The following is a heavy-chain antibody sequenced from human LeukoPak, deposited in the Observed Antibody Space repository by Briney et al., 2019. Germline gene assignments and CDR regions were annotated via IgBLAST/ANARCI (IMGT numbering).Heavy chain of an antibody. Sequence: PGGTLRLSCAASGFTFSNYNMNWVRQPPGKGLQWVSYISSSINIIYYPDSLKGRFTISNNHANNSPFLQINSLRAEETAVYYWGRDFAREFTSDYWGQGTLVTVSS. CDR3: GRDFAREFTSDY. V-gene: IGHV3-48*01. D-gene: IGHD3-10*01. CDR2: ISSSINII. J-gene: IGHJ4*02. CDR1: GFTFSNYN.